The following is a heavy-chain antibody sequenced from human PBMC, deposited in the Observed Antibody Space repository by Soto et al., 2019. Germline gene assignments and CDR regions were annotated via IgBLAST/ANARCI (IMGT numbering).Heavy chain of an antibody. J-gene: IGHJ4*02. D-gene: IGHD4-17*01. CDR1: GFTFSSYG. CDR3: AKDRWVRQLRSYFDY. V-gene: IGHV3-30*18. CDR2: ISYDGINK. Sequence: QVQLVESGGGVVQPGRSLRLSCAASGFTFSSYGMHSVRQAPGKGLEWVAFISYDGINKYYADSVKGRFTISRDNSKNTLYLQMSSLRAEETAVYYCAKDRWVRQLRSYFDYWGQGTLVTVSS.